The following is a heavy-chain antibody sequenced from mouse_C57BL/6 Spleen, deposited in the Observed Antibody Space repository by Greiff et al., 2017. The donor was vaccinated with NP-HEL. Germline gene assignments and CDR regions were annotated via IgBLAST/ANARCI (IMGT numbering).Heavy chain of an antibody. CDR1: GYTFTSYG. CDR2: IYPRSGNT. V-gene: IGHV1-81*01. J-gene: IGHJ2*01. CDR3: ARRDGNYEYFDY. Sequence: VQLQQSGAELARPGASVKLSCKASGYTFTSYGISWVKQRTGQGLEWIGEIYPRSGNTYYNEKFKGKATLAADKSSSTAYMELRSLTSEDSAVYFCARRDGNYEYFDYWGQGTTLTVSS. D-gene: IGHD2-1*01.